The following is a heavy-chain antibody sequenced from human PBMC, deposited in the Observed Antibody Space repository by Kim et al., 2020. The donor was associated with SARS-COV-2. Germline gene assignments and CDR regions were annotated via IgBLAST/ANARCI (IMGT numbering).Heavy chain of an antibody. CDR3: ARARFGHRYGYERFDY. V-gene: IGHV1-2*02. CDR1: GYTFTGYY. J-gene: IGHJ4*02. Sequence: ASVKVSCKASGYTFTGYYIHWVRQAPGQGLEWLGWINPNSGGTNYAQKFQGRVSMTRDTSISTAYMELSRLRSDDTAVYYCARARFGHRYGYERFDYWGQ. CDR2: INPNSGGT. D-gene: IGHD5-18*01.